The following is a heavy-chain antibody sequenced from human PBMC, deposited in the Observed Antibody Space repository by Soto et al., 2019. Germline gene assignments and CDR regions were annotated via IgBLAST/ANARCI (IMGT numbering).Heavy chain of an antibody. Sequence: EVQLVESGGGLVQPGGSLRLSCAASGFTFNNYAMHWVRLAPGKGLEWVSGISWNSRTVGYADSLKGRFTISRDNAKNSLYLQMNNLRAEDTALYYCAKDLTPGDDALDVWGQGTLVTVSS. J-gene: IGHJ3*01. CDR3: AKDLTPGDDALDV. V-gene: IGHV3-9*01. D-gene: IGHD3-9*01. CDR1: GFTFNNYA. CDR2: ISWNSRTV.